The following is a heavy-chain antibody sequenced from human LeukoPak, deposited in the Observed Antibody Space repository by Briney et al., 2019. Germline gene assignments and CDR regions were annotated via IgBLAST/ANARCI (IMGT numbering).Heavy chain of an antibody. CDR1: GGSISSGTYY. D-gene: IGHD1-14*01. J-gene: IGHJ6*03. Sequence: SETLSPTCTVSGGSISSGTYYWGWIRQPPGKGLEWIGIIHYSGNTYYNPSLKSRVTISVDTSKNQFSLKLSSVTAADTAVYYCARDRKYYYHMDVWGKGTTVTVSS. CDR2: IHYSGNT. CDR3: ARDRKYYYHMDV. V-gene: IGHV4-39*02.